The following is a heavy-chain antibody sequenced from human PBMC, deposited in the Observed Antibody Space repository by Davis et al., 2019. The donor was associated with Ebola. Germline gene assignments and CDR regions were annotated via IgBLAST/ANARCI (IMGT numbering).Heavy chain of an antibody. D-gene: IGHD3-3*01. V-gene: IGHV3-9*02. Sequence: GGSLRLSCAASGFTSADYAMHWVRQAPGQGLEWVSGISWNSGSIGYADSVKGRYTISRDNAKNSLYLQMNSLRAEDTAVYYCARDRPQDFFVGDYYGMDVWGQGTTVTVSS. CDR3: ARDRPQDFFVGDYYGMDV. CDR1: GFTSADYA. J-gene: IGHJ6*02. CDR2: ISWNSGSI.